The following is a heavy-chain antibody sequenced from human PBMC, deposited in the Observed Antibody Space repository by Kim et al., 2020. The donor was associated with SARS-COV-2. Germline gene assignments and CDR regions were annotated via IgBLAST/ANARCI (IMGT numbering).Heavy chain of an antibody. D-gene: IGHD6-13*01. V-gene: IGHV1-3*01. CDR3: ARVLGEQGSWILDY. Sequence: SQKFQGRVTITRDTSASTAYMELSSLRSEDTAVYYCARVLGEQGSWILDYWGQGTLVTVSS. J-gene: IGHJ4*02.